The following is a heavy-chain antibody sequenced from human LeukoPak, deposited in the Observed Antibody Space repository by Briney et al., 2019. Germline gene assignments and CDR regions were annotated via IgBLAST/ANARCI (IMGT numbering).Heavy chain of an antibody. CDR1: GFSFSNYG. CDR3: AKEMTKYSSTCFDY. Sequence: GGSLRLSCPASGFSFSNYGMQWVRQAPGKGLEWVAVISHDGTVKHHADSVKGRFTISRDNSKNILYLQMNSLRPDDTAVYYCAKEMTKYSSTCFDYWGQGTLVTVSS. D-gene: IGHD6-13*01. J-gene: IGHJ4*02. CDR2: ISHDGTVK. V-gene: IGHV3-30*18.